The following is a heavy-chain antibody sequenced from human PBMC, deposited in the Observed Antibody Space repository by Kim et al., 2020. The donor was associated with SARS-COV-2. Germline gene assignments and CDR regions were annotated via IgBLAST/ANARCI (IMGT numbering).Heavy chain of an antibody. V-gene: IGHV3-21*04. CDR3: ARDPYYEILTGYQWPYYYYYGMDV. J-gene: IGHJ6*02. Sequence: GGSLRLSCAASEFTFSSYSMNWVRQAPGKGLEWVSSISSSSSYIYYADSVKGRFTITRDNAKNSLYLQMNSLRAEDTAVYYCARDPYYEILTGYQWPYYYYYGMDVWGQGTTVTVSS. CDR2: ISSSSSYI. CDR1: EFTFSSYS. D-gene: IGHD3-9*01.